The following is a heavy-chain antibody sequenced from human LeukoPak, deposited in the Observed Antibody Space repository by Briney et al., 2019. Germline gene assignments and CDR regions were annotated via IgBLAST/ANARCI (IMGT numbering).Heavy chain of an antibody. V-gene: IGHV3-23*01. CDR1: GFTFTICA. Sequence: PGGSLRLSCAASGFTFTICAMNWVRQAPGKGLEWVSGISGSGGSTYYADSVKGRFTISRDSSKNTVYLQMNSLRAEDTVVYYCAKADGSYKTLIDYWGQGTLVTVSS. CDR3: AKADGSYKTLIDY. CDR2: ISGSGGST. D-gene: IGHD3-10*01. J-gene: IGHJ4*02.